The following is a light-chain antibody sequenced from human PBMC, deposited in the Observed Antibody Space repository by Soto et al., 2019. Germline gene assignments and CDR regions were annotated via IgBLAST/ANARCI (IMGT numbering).Light chain of an antibody. CDR1: ESISSW. J-gene: IGKJ1*01. V-gene: IGKV1-5*03. Sequence: DIQMTQSPSTLSASVGDSVTITCRASESISSWLAWFQQKRGKAPKLLIQKASILERGVPSRFSGSESGTEFTLTISSLQPDDFATYFCQQYSAKWSFGQGTKVEIK. CDR3: QQYSAKWS. CDR2: KAS.